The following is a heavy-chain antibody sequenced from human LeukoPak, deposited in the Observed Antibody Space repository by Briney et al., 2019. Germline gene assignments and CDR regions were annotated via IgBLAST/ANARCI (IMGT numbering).Heavy chain of an antibody. J-gene: IGHJ6*03. CDR1: GGSISSGSYY. D-gene: IGHD5-12*01. Sequence: NPSQTLSLTCTVSGGSISSGSYYWSWIRQPAGKGLEWIVRIYTSGSTNYNPSLKSRVTISVDTSKNQFSLKLSSVTAADTAVYYCARDPAYSGYDYGSYYYYYYMDVWGKGTTVTVSS. V-gene: IGHV4-61*02. CDR2: IYTSGST. CDR3: ARDPAYSGYDYGSYYYYYYMDV.